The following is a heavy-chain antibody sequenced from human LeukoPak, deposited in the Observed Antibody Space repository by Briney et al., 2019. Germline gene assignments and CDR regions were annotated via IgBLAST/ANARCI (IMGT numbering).Heavy chain of an antibody. CDR1: GFTFSSYW. CDR3: VRYTDDSSGYYYFDY. CDR2: INSDGTTT. D-gene: IGHD3-22*01. Sequence: GGSLRLSCAASGFTFSSYWMHWVRQAPGEGLVWVSRINSDGTTTNYGDSVEGRFTISRDNAKNPLYLQMSSLRHDDTAVYYCVRYTDDSSGYYYFDYWGQGTLVTVSS. V-gene: IGHV3-74*01. J-gene: IGHJ4*02.